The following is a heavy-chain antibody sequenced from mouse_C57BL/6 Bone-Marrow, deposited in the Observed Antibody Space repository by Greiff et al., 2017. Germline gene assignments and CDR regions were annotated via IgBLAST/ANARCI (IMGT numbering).Heavy chain of an antibody. J-gene: IGHJ4*01. CDR1: GFTFSSYG. D-gene: IGHD2-4*01. V-gene: IGHV5-6*01. CDR2: ISSGGSYT. Sequence: EVHLVESGGDLVKPGASLKLSCAASGFTFSSYGMSWVRQTPDKRLEWVATISSGGSYTYYPDSVKGRFTISRDNAKITLYLHMSSLKSEDTVMYYCARHAFYYDYERDAMDYWGQGTSVTVSS. CDR3: ARHAFYYDYERDAMDY.